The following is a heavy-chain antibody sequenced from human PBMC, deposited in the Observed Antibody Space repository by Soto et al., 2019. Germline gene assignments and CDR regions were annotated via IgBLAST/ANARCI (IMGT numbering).Heavy chain of an antibody. V-gene: IGHV1-69*02. Sequence: GASVKVSCKASGDTFSFYTINWVRQAPGLGLEWVGRINPILSMSNYAQKFQGRVTITADESTSTAYMELSSLRSEDTAVYYCARASIAVAAPGPYWGQGTLVTVSS. J-gene: IGHJ4*02. CDR2: INPILSMS. CDR3: ARASIAVAAPGPY. CDR1: GDTFSFYT. D-gene: IGHD6-19*01.